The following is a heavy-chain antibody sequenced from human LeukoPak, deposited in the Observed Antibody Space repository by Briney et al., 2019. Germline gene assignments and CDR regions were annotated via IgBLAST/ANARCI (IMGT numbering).Heavy chain of an antibody. CDR2: INTDGTST. J-gene: IGHJ5*02. D-gene: IGHD6-13*01. CDR3: ATLGSGVTATGTSNKFDP. V-gene: IGHV3-74*01. CDR1: GFSFSRYW. Sequence: PEGSLRLSCAASGFSFSRYWMHWVRQTPGKGLVWVSRINTDGTSTRYADSGKGRFTISRDNAKNTLYLQMNSLRAEDTAVYYCATLGSGVTATGTSNKFDPWGRGTLVTVSS.